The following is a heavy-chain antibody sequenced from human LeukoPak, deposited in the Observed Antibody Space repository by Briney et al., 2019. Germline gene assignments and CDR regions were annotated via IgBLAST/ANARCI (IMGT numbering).Heavy chain of an antibody. J-gene: IGHJ4*02. CDR1: GFIFDTYR. D-gene: IGHD1-1*01. CDR3: ARDSPGTTASDY. Sequence: GGSLRLSCAASGFIFDTYRINWVRQAPGKGLEWVSSISASGSYIYYADSLKGRFTMSRDNTKNSMYLQMNSLRAEDTAVYYCARDSPGTTASDYWGQGTLVTVSS. CDR2: ISASGSYI. V-gene: IGHV3-21*01.